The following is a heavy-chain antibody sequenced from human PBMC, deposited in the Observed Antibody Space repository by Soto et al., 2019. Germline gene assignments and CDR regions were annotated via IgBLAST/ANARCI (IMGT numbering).Heavy chain of an antibody. CDR1: GYTFTGYY. D-gene: IGHD1-26*01. CDR3: AREKSVGAFDI. CDR2: INPNSGGT. V-gene: IGHV1-2*04. J-gene: IGHJ3*02. Sequence: ASVKVSCKASGYTFTGYYMHWVRQAPGQGLEWMGWINPNSGGTNYAQKFQGWVTMTRDTSISTAYMELRSLRSDDTAVYYCAREKSVGAFDIWGQGTMVTVSS.